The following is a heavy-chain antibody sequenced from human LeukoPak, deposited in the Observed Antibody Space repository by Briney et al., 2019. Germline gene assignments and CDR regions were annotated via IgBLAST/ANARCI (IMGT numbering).Heavy chain of an antibody. D-gene: IGHD1-26*01. Sequence: GGSLRLSCAASGFTFSSYGMHWVRQAPGKGLEWVAFIRYDGSNKYYADSVKGRFTISRDDSRNTLHLQMNSLRAEDTAMYFCTKDAVAANGVWEWYDPWGQGTLVTVSS. CDR1: GFTFSSYG. V-gene: IGHV3-30*02. CDR2: IRYDGSNK. CDR3: TKDAVAANGVWEWYDP. J-gene: IGHJ5*02.